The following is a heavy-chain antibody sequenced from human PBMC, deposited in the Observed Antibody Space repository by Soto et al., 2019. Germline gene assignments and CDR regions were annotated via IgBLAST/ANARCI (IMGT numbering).Heavy chain of an antibody. CDR3: AKDWDLLRAFDL. CDR2: ISASGGRT. CDR1: GFTFSSYA. V-gene: IGHV3-23*01. Sequence: GGSLKLSCAASGFTFSSYAMSWVRQAPGKGLEWVSGISASGGRTYYADSVKGRFTISRDNSKNTMYLQMNSLRVEDAAVYKCAKDWDLLRAFDLWGQGTMVTVSS. D-gene: IGHD1-26*01. J-gene: IGHJ3*01.